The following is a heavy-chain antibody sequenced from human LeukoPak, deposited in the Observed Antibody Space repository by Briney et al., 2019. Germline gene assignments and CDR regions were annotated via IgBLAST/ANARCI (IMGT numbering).Heavy chain of an antibody. D-gene: IGHD2-15*01. CDR1: GDSISSSY. V-gene: IGHV4-59*01. Sequence: PSETLSLTCTVSGDSISSSYWSWIPHSPGKGLEWIGYIRYTGDTNYNPSFKSRVTISLDTSKNQFFLNLNSVTTADTAIYYCAKVPPQRCPGDTCYPIFEYRGQGTLVTVSS. CDR3: AKVPPQRCPGDTCYPIFEY. J-gene: IGHJ4*02. CDR2: IRYTGDT.